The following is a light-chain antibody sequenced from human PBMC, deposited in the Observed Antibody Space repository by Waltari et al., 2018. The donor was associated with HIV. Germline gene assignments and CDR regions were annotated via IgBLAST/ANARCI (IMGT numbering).Light chain of an antibody. CDR3: AAWDDSLNAWV. V-gene: IGLV1-44*01. CDR1: SSTLGRNT. CDR2: SNN. Sequence: QSVLTQPPSASGTPGQRVTISCSGSSSTLGRNTVNWYQQLPGTAPKLLIYSNNQRPSGVPDRFSGSKSGTSASLAISGLQSEDEADYYCAAWDDSLNAWVFGGGTKLTVL. J-gene: IGLJ3*02.